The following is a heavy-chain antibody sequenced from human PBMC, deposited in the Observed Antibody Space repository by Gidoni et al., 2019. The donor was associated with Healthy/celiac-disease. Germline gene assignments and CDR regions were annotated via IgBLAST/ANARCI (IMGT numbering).Heavy chain of an antibody. CDR1: VGSFSGYY. V-gene: IGHV4-34*01. J-gene: IGHJ6*02. D-gene: IGHD5-12*01. CDR3: AGRDGYNYGYSYYGMDV. Sequence: QVQRQQWGAGRLKPSETLSLTCAVQVGSFSGYYWSWIRQPPGKGLEWIGEINHSGSTNYNPSLNSRVTISVDTSKNQFSLKLSSVTAADTAVYYCAGRDGYNYGYSYYGMDVWGQGTTVTVSS. CDR2: INHSGST.